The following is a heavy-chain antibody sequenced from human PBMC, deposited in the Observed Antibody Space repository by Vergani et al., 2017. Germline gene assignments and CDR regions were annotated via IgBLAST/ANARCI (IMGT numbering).Heavy chain of an antibody. CDR2: IYHSGST. CDR1: GGSISSGGYS. D-gene: IGHD3-22*01. Sequence: QLQLQESGSGLVKPSQTLSLTCAVSGGSISSGGYSWSWIRQPPGKGLEWIGYIYHSGSTYYNPSLKRRVTISVDRSKNQFSLKLSSVTAADTAVYYCARGSNYDSSGYDAFDIWGQGTMVTVSS. V-gene: IGHV4-30-2*01. J-gene: IGHJ3*02. CDR3: ARGSNYDSSGYDAFDI.